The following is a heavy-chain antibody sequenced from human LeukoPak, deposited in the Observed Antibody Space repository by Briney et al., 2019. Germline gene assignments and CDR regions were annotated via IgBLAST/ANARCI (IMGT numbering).Heavy chain of an antibody. J-gene: IGHJ4*02. CDR2: IKQDGSEK. Sequence: PGRSLRLSCAASGFSFNYYGMHWFRQAPGKGLEWVANIKQDGSEKNYVDSVKGRFIISRDKAKNSLYLQMNTLRADDTAVYYCARDGFGTGSNWGQGTLVTVSS. V-gene: IGHV3-7*03. CDR1: GFSFNYYG. CDR3: ARDGFGTGSN. D-gene: IGHD3-16*01.